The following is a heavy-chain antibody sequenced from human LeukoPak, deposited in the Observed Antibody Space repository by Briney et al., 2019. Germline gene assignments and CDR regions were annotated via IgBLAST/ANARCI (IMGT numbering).Heavy chain of an antibody. CDR1: EFTFRSYA. V-gene: IGHV3-30*04. CDR3: ARDQVRGIDY. CDR2: ISYDGSNK. D-gene: IGHD3-10*01. Sequence: GGSLRLSCAASEFTFRSYAMNWFRKAPGKGLEWVAVISYDGSNKYYADSVKGRFTISRDNSKNTLYLQMNSLRAEDTAVYYCARDQVRGIDYWGQGTLVTVSS. J-gene: IGHJ4*02.